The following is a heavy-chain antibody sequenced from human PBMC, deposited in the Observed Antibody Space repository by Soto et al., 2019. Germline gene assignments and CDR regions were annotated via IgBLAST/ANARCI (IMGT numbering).Heavy chain of an antibody. CDR2: VYATGTS. V-gene: IGHV4-4*07. D-gene: IGHD4-17*01. CDR1: GGSMSKFY. CDR3: VRDGSKTLRDCFDP. Sequence: PAENLSLTLSVSGGSMSKFYWSWILKTALKGLEWMGRVYATGTSDYNPSLRSRIAMSVDISKKTFSLRLRSVTAADTGVYYCVRDGSKTLRDCFDPWGQGILVPVSS. J-gene: IGHJ5*02.